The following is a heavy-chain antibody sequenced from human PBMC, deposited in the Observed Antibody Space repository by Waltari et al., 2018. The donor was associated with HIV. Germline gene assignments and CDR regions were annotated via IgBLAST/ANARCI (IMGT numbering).Heavy chain of an antibody. CDR2: INTGGSTT. Sequence: YYMSWIRQAPGKGLEWISSINTGGSTTYYEDSVKGRFTISRDNAKNSLLLQMDNLRGDDAAVYYCARSRHGGYNYPTYFDYWGQGSLVTVSS. D-gene: IGHD5-12*01. CDR1: YY. CDR3: ARSRHGGYNYPTYFDY. V-gene: IGHV3-11*01. J-gene: IGHJ4*02.